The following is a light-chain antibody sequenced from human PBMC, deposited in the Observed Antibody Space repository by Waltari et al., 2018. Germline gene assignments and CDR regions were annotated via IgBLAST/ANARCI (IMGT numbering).Light chain of an antibody. V-gene: IGKV3-15*01. CDR3: QQYNNWPWT. Sequence: EIVMTQSPATLSVSLGERATLSCRASQSVGRNYLAWYQQTPGQAPRLLISSASTRATGVPARFSGSGSGTEFTLTISSLQSEDFAIYYCQQYNNWPWTFGQGTKVEI. J-gene: IGKJ1*01. CDR2: SAS. CDR1: QSVGRN.